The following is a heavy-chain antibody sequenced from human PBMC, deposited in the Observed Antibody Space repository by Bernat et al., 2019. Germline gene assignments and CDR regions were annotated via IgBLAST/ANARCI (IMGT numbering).Heavy chain of an antibody. J-gene: IGHJ4*02. V-gene: IGHV3-30*01. CDR3: ARGGSRRPPQGY. CDR2: ISYDGSNK. CDR1: GFTFSSYA. Sequence: VQLVESGGDLVQPGGSLRLSCAASGFTFSSYAMHWVRQAPGKGLEWVAVISYDGSNKYYADSVKGRFTISRDNSKNTLYLQMNSLRAEDTAVYYCARGGSRRPPQGYWGQGTLVTVSS.